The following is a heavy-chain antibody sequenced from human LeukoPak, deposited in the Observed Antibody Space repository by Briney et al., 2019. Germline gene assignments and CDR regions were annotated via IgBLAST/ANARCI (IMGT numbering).Heavy chain of an antibody. D-gene: IGHD2-8*01. CDR3: AKDRSCTNDICHGDFDY. V-gene: IGHV3-23*01. Sequence: GGSLRLSCAASGFTFSSYAVSWVRQAPGKGLEWVSSISGSGGSTYSADSVKGRFTISRDNSKNTLYLQMNSLRAEDTARYYCAKDRSCTNDICHGDFDYWGQGTLVTVSS. CDR2: ISGSGGST. J-gene: IGHJ4*02. CDR1: GFTFSSYA.